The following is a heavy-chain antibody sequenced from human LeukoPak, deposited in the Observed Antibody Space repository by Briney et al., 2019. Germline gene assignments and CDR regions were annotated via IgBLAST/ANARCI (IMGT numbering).Heavy chain of an antibody. V-gene: IGHV3-7*01. Sequence: GGSLRLSCAASGFTFSSYWMSWVRQAPGKGLEGVANIKQDGSEKYYVDSVKGRFTISRDNAKNSLYLQMNSLRAEDTAVYYCTRGIVGATKRNYYYGMDVWGQGTTVTVSS. CDR1: GFTFSSYW. D-gene: IGHD1-26*01. J-gene: IGHJ6*02. CDR2: IKQDGSEK. CDR3: TRGIVGATKRNYYYGMDV.